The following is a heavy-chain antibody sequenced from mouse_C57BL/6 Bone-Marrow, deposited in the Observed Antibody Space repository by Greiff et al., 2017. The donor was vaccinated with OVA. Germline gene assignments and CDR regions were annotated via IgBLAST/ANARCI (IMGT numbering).Heavy chain of an antibody. CDR1: GFTFSDYY. CDR2: ISNGGGST. CDR3: ARLYGSSYDAMDY. Sequence: EVQLQESGGGLVQPGGSLKLSCAASGFTFSDYYMYWVRQTPEKRLEWVAYISNGGGSTYYPDTVKGRFTISRDNAKNTLYLQMSRLKSEDTAMYYCARLYGSSYDAMDYWGQGTSVTVSS. J-gene: IGHJ4*01. V-gene: IGHV5-12*01. D-gene: IGHD1-1*01.